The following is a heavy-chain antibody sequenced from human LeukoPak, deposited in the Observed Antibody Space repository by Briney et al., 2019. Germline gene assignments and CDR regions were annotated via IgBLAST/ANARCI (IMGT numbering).Heavy chain of an antibody. Sequence: SETLSLTCSVSGGSLSTYYWTWTRQPPGKGLEWIGFIHQSGSTEYNPSLKSRVTMSLDTSRNQLSLKMSTVTAADTAVYYCSREQYTSGGSGWFGMDVWGQGTTVTVSS. CDR1: GGSLSTYY. V-gene: IGHV4-59*12. D-gene: IGHD6-19*01. CDR3: SREQYTSGGSGWFGMDV. J-gene: IGHJ6*02. CDR2: IHQSGST.